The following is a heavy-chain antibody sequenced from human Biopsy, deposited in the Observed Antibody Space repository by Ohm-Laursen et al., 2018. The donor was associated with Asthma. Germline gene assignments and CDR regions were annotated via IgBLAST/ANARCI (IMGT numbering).Heavy chain of an antibody. D-gene: IGHD3-10*01. Sequence: ASVKVSCNTSGYTFNSAGITWVRQAPGQGLEWMGWISVYNGNTKVAQKLQDRVTMITDTSTSTSYMELRSLRSDDTAVYFCARAVDYSHYYGIDVWGQGTTVTVS. CDR1: GYTFNSAG. CDR3: ARAVDYSHYYGIDV. CDR2: ISVYNGNT. V-gene: IGHV1-18*01. J-gene: IGHJ6*02.